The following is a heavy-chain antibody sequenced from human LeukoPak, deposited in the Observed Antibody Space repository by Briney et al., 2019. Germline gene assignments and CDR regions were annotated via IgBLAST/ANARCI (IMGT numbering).Heavy chain of an antibody. D-gene: IGHD3-22*01. Sequence: PSQTLSLTCTVSGGSISSGGYYWSWIRQHPGKGLEWIGYIYYSGSTYYNPSLKSRVTISVDTSKNQFSLKLSSVTAADTAVYYCARDSDYYRHNWFDPWGQGTLVTVSS. J-gene: IGHJ5*02. CDR2: IYYSGST. V-gene: IGHV4-31*03. CDR1: GGSISSGGYY. CDR3: ARDSDYYRHNWFDP.